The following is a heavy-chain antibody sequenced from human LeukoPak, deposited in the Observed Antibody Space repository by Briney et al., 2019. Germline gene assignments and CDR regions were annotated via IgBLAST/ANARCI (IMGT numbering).Heavy chain of an antibody. J-gene: IGHJ4*02. CDR1: GFTFDDYA. V-gene: IGHV3-9*01. Sequence: PGRSLRLSCAASGFTFDDYAMHWVRQAPGKGLEWVSGISWNSGSIGYADSVKGRFTISRDNAKNSLYLLMNSLRAEDTALYYCAKDVSSGWVFDYWGQGTLVTVSS. CDR2: ISWNSGSI. D-gene: IGHD6-19*01. CDR3: AKDVSSGWVFDY.